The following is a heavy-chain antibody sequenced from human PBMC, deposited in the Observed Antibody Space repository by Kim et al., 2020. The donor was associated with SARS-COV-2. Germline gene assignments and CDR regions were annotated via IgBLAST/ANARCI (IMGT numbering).Heavy chain of an antibody. D-gene: IGHD3-22*01. V-gene: IGHV3-64D*06. CDR3: VSEVDSSGYYPCFDY. CDR2: ISSNGGST. J-gene: IGHJ4*02. CDR1: GFTFSSYA. Sequence: GGSLRLSCSASGFTFSSYAMHWVRQAPGKGLEYVSAISSNGGSTYYADSVKGRFTISRDNSKNTLYLQMSSLRAEDTAVYYCVSEVDSSGYYPCFDYWGQGTLVTVSS.